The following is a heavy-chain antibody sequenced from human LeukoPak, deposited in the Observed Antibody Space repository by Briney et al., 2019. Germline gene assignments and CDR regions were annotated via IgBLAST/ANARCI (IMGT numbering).Heavy chain of an antibody. CDR1: GYTFTSYG. V-gene: IGHV1-18*01. CDR2: ISAYNGNT. CDR3: ARVPVSGYSGSWYGFGFNWFDP. D-gene: IGHD6-13*01. Sequence: ASVKVSCKASGYTFTSYGISWVRQAPGQGLEWMGWISAYNGNTNYAQKLQGRVTMTTDTSTSTAYMELRSLRSDDTAVYYCARVPVSGYSGSWYGFGFNWFDPWGQGTLVTVSS. J-gene: IGHJ5*02.